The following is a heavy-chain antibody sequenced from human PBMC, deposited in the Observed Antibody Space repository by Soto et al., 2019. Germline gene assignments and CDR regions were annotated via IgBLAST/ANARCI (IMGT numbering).Heavy chain of an antibody. J-gene: IGHJ6*03. CDR2: ISGSGGST. CDR3: AKDSLPDYYYYMDV. CDR1: GFTFSSYA. Sequence: GGSLRLSCAASGFTFSSYAMSWVRQAPGKGLEWVSAISGSGGSTYYADSVKGRFTISRDNSKNTLYLQMNGLRAEDTAVYYCAKDSLPDYYYYMDVWGKGTTVTVSS. V-gene: IGHV3-23*01.